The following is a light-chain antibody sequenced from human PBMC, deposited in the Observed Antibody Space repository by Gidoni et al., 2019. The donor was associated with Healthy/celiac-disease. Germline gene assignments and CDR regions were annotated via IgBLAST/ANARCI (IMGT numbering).Light chain of an antibody. CDR3: QQYNSYSSLT. CDR2: KAS. J-gene: IGKJ4*01. V-gene: IGKV1-5*03. CDR1: QSISSW. Sequence: DIQITQSPSTLSASVGDRVTITCRASQSISSWLAWYQQKPGKAPKLLIYKASSLESGVPSRFSGSGSGTDFTLTISSLQPDDFATYYCQQYNSYSSLTFGGGTKVEIK.